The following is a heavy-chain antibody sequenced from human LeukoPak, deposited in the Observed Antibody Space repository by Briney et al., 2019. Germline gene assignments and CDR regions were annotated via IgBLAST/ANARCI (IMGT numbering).Heavy chain of an antibody. CDR2: LGSGGGT. CDR3: AKAGPYYFDY. V-gene: IGHV3-53*01. Sequence: GGSLRLSCAASGLTISSNYMTWVRQAQGKGLEWVSGLGSGGGTFYADSVKGRFTISRDTSKNTLYLQMDSLRAEDTAVYYCAKAGPYYFDYWGQGTLVTVSS. CDR1: GLTISSNY. J-gene: IGHJ4*02.